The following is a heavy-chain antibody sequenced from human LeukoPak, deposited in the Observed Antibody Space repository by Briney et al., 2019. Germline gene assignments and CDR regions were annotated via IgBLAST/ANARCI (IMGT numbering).Heavy chain of an antibody. CDR2: IRYDGSNK. V-gene: IGHV3-30*02. CDR1: GFTFSTYG. CDR3: YSTTVVTKAFDY. Sequence: GGSLRLSCAASGFTFSTYGMHWVRQAPGKGLEWVAFIRYDGSNKYYADSVKGRFTISRDNSKNTLYLQMNSLRAEDTAVYYCYSTTVVTKAFDYWGQGTLVTVSS. D-gene: IGHD4-23*01. J-gene: IGHJ4*02.